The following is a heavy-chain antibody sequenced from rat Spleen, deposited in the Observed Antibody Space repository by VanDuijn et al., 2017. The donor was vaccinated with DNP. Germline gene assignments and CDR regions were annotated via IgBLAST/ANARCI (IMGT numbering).Heavy chain of an antibody. CDR3: ARWGGDYFDY. J-gene: IGHJ2*01. Sequence: EVQLVESGGGFVQPGRSLKLSCAASGFTFSNYNMAWVRQTPKKGLEWVASISTGGGNTYYRDSVKGRFTISRDNAKSTLYLQMDSLRSEDMATYYCARWGGDYFDYWGQGVMVTVSS. CDR1: GFTFSNYN. V-gene: IGHV5-25*01. CDR2: ISTGGGNT.